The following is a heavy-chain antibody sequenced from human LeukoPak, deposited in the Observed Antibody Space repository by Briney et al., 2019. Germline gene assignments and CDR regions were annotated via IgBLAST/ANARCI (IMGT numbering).Heavy chain of an antibody. J-gene: IGHJ6*03. CDR3: ATGLADPPIHYYMDV. CDR1: GYTLTELS. Sequence: ASVKVSCXVSGYTLTELSMHWVRQAPGKGLEWMGGFDPEDGETIYAQKFQGRVTMTEDTSTDTAYMELSSLRSEDTAVYYCATGLADPPIHYYMDVWGKGTTVTVSS. CDR2: FDPEDGET. V-gene: IGHV1-24*01.